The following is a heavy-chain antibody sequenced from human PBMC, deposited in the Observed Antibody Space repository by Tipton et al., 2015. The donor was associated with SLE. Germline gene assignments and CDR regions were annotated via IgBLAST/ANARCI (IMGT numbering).Heavy chain of an antibody. D-gene: IGHD1-26*01. V-gene: IGHV4-34*01. CDR1: GGSFSGYY. Sequence: TLSLTCAVYGGSFSGYYWSWIRQPPGKGLEWFGEINHSGSTNYNPSLKSRVTISVDTSMNQFSLKLSSVTAADTSVYYCASLGQYSGGWFDPWGQGTLVTVPS. CDR3: ASLGQYSGGWFDP. CDR2: INHSGST. J-gene: IGHJ5*02.